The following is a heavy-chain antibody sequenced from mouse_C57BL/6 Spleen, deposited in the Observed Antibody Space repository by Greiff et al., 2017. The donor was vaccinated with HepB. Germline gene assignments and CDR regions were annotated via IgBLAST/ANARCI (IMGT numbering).Heavy chain of an antibody. J-gene: IGHJ3*01. V-gene: IGHV5-4*01. Sequence: EVKVVESGGGLVKPGGSLKLSCAASGFTFSSYAMSWVRQTPEKRLEWVATISDGGSYTYYPDNVKGRFTISRDNAKNNLYLQMSHLKSEDTAMYYCARDSYDYSFAYWGQGTLVTVSA. D-gene: IGHD2-4*01. CDR1: GFTFSSYA. CDR3: ARDSYDYSFAY. CDR2: ISDGGSYT.